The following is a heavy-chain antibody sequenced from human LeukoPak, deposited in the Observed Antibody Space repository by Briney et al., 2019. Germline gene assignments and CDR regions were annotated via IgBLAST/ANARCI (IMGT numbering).Heavy chain of an antibody. J-gene: IGHJ4*02. V-gene: IGHV3-48*01. CDR1: GFTFSRYG. Sequence: GGSLSLSCATSGFTFSRYGMNWVRQAPGKGLEWVSYISSSSSTTYYTDSVKGRFTISRDNAKNSQYLQMNSLRAEDTAVYYCARDLCSSDSCSIDYWGQGTLVTVSS. CDR3: ARDLCSSDSCSIDY. CDR2: ISSSSSTT. D-gene: IGHD2-15*01.